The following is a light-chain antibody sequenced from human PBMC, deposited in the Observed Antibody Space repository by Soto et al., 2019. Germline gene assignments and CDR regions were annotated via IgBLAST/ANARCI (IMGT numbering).Light chain of an antibody. CDR3: QQYGSSPALT. Sequence: EIVLTQSPGTLSLSPGERVILSCRASQSVNSNLAWYQQKPGQTPRLLIYGASIRATGIPVRFSGSGSGTEFTLTISRLEPEDFAVYYCQQYGSSPALTFGGGTKVDIK. CDR2: GAS. J-gene: IGKJ4*01. CDR1: QSVNSN. V-gene: IGKV3-20*01.